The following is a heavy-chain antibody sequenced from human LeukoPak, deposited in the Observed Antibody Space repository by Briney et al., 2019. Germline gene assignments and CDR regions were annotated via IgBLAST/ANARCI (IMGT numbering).Heavy chain of an antibody. D-gene: IGHD3-16*01. V-gene: IGHV3-21*04. CDR3: AKGSDYDLPYYYSYMDV. CDR1: GFTFSSYS. CDR2: ISSSSSYI. J-gene: IGHJ6*03. Sequence: RAGGSLRLSCAASGFTFSSYSMNWVRQAPGKGREWVSSISSSSSYIYYADSVKGRFTISRDNSKNTLYLQMNSLSAEDPAVYYCAKGSDYDLPYYYSYMDVWGKGTTVTISS.